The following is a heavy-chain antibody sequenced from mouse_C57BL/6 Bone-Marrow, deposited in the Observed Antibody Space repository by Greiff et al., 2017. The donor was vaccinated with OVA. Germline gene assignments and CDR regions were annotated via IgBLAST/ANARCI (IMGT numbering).Heavy chain of an antibody. J-gene: IGHJ3*01. CDR1: GYTFTSYW. D-gene: IGHD2-3*01. CDR2: INPSSGYT. V-gene: IGHV1-7*01. Sequence: VQLQQSGAELAKPGASVKLSCKASGYTFTSYWMHWVKQRPGQGLAWIGYINPSSGYTKYNQKFKDKATLTADKSSSTAYMQLSSLTYEDSAIYYCAGYYAWFADWGQGTLVTVSA. CDR3: AGYYAWFAD.